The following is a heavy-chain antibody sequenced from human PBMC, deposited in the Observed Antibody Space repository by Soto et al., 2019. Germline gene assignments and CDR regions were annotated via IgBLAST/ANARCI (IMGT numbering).Heavy chain of an antibody. CDR1: GGSISSGAYY. CDR3: ARSRDSSGWYYFDC. V-gene: IGHV4-31*03. CDR2: IYYGGPT. J-gene: IGHJ4*02. D-gene: IGHD6-19*01. Sequence: QVQLQESGPGLVKPSQTLSLTCTVSGGSISSGAYYWSWIRQFPGKGPEWIGYIYYGGPTYYNPPLKSRVTISLDTSKNQFSLKLSSVTAADTAVYYCARSRDSSGWYYFDCWGQGTLVTVSS.